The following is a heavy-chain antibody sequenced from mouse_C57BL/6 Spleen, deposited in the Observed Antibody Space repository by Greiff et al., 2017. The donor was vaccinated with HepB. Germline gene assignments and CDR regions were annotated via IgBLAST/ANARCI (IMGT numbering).Heavy chain of an antibody. V-gene: IGHV5-17*01. CDR3: EWPNYRKGFAY. Sequence: EVQVVESGGGLVKPGGSLKLSCAASGFTFSDYGMHWVRQAPEKGLEWVAYISSGSSTIYYADTVKGRFTTSRDNAKNTLFLQMTSLRSEATAMYYCEWPNYRKGFAYWGQGTLVTVSA. CDR1: GFTFSDYG. J-gene: IGHJ3*01. D-gene: IGHD2-14*01. CDR2: ISSGSSTI.